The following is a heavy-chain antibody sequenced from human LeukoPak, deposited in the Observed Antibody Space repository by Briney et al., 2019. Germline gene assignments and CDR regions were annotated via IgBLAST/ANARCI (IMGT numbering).Heavy chain of an antibody. V-gene: IGHV3-23*01. CDR2: ISGSGGST. CDR1: GFTFSSYA. J-gene: IGHJ4*02. Sequence: PGGSLRLSCAASGFTFSSYAMSWVRQAPGKGLEWASAISGSGGSTYYADSVKGRFTISRDNSKNTLYLQMNSLRAEDTAVYYCANGPGMVYASSGDYWGQGTLVTVSS. D-gene: IGHD2-8*01. CDR3: ANGPGMVYASSGDY.